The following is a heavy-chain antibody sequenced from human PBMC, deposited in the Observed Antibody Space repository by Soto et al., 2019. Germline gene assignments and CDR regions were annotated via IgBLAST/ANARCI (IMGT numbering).Heavy chain of an antibody. V-gene: IGHV3-23*01. CDR2: ISGSGGST. J-gene: IGHJ6*02. Sequence: GGSLRLSCAASGFTFSSYAMSWVRQAPGKGLEWVSAISGSGGSTYYADSVKGRFTISRDNSKNTLYLQMNSLRAEDTAVYYCAKDNAAATAYYYYGMDVWGQGTTVTVS. CDR3: AKDNAAATAYYYYGMDV. D-gene: IGHD2-15*01. CDR1: GFTFSSYA.